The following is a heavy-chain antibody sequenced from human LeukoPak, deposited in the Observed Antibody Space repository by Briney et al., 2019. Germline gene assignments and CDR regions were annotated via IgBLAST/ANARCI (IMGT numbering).Heavy chain of an antibody. J-gene: IGHJ3*02. D-gene: IGHD3-22*01. V-gene: IGHV5-51*01. CDR2: IYPGDSDT. CDR3: ARQKGAYYYDSSGYGAFDI. Sequence: GESLKISCKGSGYSFTSYWIGWVRQMPGKGLEWMGIIYPGDSDTRYSPSFQGRVTIPADKSISTAYLQWSSLKASDTAMYYCARQKGAYYYDSSGYGAFDIWGQGTMVTVSS. CDR1: GYSFTSYW.